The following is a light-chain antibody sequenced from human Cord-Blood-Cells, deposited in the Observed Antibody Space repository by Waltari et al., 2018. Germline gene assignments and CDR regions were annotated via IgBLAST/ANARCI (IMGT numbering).Light chain of an antibody. J-gene: IGKJ2*01. V-gene: IGKV3-20*01. CDR2: GPS. Sequence: EIVLTHSPGTRSLSPGERATLSCRASQSVRSSYLAWYQQKPRQAPRPLIYGPSSRATGIPDFTLTISRLEPEDFAVYYCQQYGSSPYTFGQGTKLEIK. CDR1: QSVRSSY. CDR3: QQYGSSPYT.